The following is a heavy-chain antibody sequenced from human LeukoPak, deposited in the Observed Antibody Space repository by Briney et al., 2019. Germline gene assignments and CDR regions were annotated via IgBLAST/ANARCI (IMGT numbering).Heavy chain of an antibody. D-gene: IGHD3-3*01. J-gene: IGHJ4*02. CDR1: GVTFSNYA. CDR3: AEWSQGDY. Sequence: GGSLRLSCVASGVTFSNYAMSWVRQAPGKGLEWVSAISGSGGSTYYADSVKGRFTISRDNSKNTLYLQMNSLRAEDTAVYYCAEWSQGDYWGQGTLVTVSS. V-gene: IGHV3-23*01. CDR2: ISGSGGST.